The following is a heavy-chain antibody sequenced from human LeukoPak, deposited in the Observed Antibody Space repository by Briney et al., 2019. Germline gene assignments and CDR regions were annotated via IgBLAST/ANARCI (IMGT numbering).Heavy chain of an antibody. D-gene: IGHD3-16*01. V-gene: IGHV3-48*04. J-gene: IGHJ4*02. CDR3: ASTFAGRRE. CDR2: ISSSSSTM. CDR1: GFTFSSYS. Sequence: GGSLRLSCAASGFTFSSYSMNWVRQAPGKGLEWVSYISSSSSTMYYADSVKGRFTISRDNAKSSLYLQMNSLRAEDTAVYYCASTFAGRREWGQGTLVTVSS.